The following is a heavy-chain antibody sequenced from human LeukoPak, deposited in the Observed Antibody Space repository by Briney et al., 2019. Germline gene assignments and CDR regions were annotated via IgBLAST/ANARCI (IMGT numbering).Heavy chain of an antibody. J-gene: IGHJ4*02. Sequence: PGGSLRLSCAASGFTFDDYAMHWVRHAPGKGLEWVSGISWNSGSIGYADSVKDRFTISRDNSKNTLYLQMNSLRAEDTAVYYCARVGYSYDFDYWGQGTLVTASS. CDR2: ISWNSGSI. V-gene: IGHV3-9*01. CDR1: GFTFDDYA. D-gene: IGHD5-18*01. CDR3: ARVGYSYDFDY.